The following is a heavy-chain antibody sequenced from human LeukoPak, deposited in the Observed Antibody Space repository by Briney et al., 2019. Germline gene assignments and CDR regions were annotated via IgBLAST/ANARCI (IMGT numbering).Heavy chain of an antibody. CDR1: SDSISTTDHY. D-gene: IGHD3-10*01. Sequence: SETLSLTCTVSSDSISTTDHYWGWIRQPPGKGLEWIGSIYYTGTTYYSPSLRSRVTISVDTSKNQFSLKVRSVTAADTAVFYCAWAQGSIWPYYYVMDVWGQGTTVTVSS. J-gene: IGHJ6*02. CDR3: AWAQGSIWPYYYVMDV. V-gene: IGHV4-39*07. CDR2: IYYTGTT.